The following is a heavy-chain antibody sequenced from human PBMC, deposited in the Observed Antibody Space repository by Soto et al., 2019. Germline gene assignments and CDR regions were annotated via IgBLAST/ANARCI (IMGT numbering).Heavy chain of an antibody. Sequence: QGQLVQSGGEVKKSGASVKVSCKASGYTFSRYGISWVRQAPGQVLEWMGWISGYNGDTNYAQKFQGRVTMTIDTSTTTAYMELRSLTSDDTAVYYCAKKGQPPYYYYGWDVWGQGTTVTVAS. CDR1: GYTFSRYG. CDR2: ISGYNGDT. J-gene: IGHJ6*02. CDR3: AKKGQPPYYYYGWDV. V-gene: IGHV1-18*01.